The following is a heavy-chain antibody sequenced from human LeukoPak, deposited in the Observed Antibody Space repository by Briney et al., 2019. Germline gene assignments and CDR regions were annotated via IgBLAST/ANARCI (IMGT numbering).Heavy chain of an antibody. J-gene: IGHJ4*02. V-gene: IGHV4-59*08. D-gene: IGHD6-13*01. CDR3: ARQVPYSSSWSTPYYFDY. CDR2: ISYSGNS. CDR1: GGSISGYY. Sequence: SETLSLTCNVSGGSISGYYWSWIRQPPGKTLEWIGYISYSGNSNYNPSLESRVTISVDTSKNQFSLKLSSVTAADTAVYYCARQVPYSSSWSTPYYFDYRGQGTLVTVSS.